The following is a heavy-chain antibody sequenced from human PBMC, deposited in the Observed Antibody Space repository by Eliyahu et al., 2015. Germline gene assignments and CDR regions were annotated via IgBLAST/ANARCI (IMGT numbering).Heavy chain of an antibody. CDR3: AKDLLEQWLVPRAEYFQH. Sequence: QVQLVESGGGVVQPGXSLXXPXAASGFPFXXSGMHWVRQAPGKGLEWVAVISYDGSNKYYADSVKGRFTISRDNSKNTLYLQMNSLRAEDTAVYYCAKDLLEQWLVPRAEYFQHWGQGTLVTVSS. V-gene: IGHV3-30*18. J-gene: IGHJ1*01. D-gene: IGHD6-19*01. CDR1: GFPFXXSG. CDR2: ISYDGSNK.